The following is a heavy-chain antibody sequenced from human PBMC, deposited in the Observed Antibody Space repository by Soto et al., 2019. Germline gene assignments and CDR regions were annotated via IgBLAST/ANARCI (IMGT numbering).Heavy chain of an antibody. CDR2: ISGYNGDP. CDR1: GYTFTSYG. Sequence: ASVKVSCKASGYTFTSYGISWVRQAPGQGLEWMGWISGYNGDPNYAQNLQGRVTMTTDISTSTAYMELRSLRSDDTAVYYCARGPNGFDYWGQGTLVTVSS. J-gene: IGHJ4*02. CDR3: ARGPNGFDY. V-gene: IGHV1-18*01.